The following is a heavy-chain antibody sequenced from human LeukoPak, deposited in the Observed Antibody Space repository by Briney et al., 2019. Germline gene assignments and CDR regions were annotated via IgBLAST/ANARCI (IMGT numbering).Heavy chain of an antibody. Sequence: GGSLRLSCAASGFTFSIYAMSWVRQAPGKGLEWVSSIVGSGYSTYYADSVKGRFTISRDNSKSTLFLQMNSLRAEDTAVYYCAKDQVVPAAIYWFDPWGQGTLVTVSS. J-gene: IGHJ5*02. CDR1: GFTFSIYA. D-gene: IGHD2-2*02. CDR2: IVGSGYST. CDR3: AKDQVVPAAIYWFDP. V-gene: IGHV3-23*01.